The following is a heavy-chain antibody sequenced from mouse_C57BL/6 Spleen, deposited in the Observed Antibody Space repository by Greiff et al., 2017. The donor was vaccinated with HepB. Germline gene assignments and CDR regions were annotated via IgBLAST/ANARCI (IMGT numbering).Heavy chain of an antibody. V-gene: IGHV5-4*01. CDR2: ISDGGSYT. J-gene: IGHJ4*01. CDR3: ARDDYGWAMDY. Sequence: VQLKESGGGLVKPGGSLKLSCAASGFTFSSYAMSWVRQTPEKRLEWVATISDGGSYTYYPDNVKGRFTISRDNAKNNLYLQMSHLKSEDTAMYYCARDDYGWAMDYWGQGTSVTVSS. CDR1: GFTFSSYA. D-gene: IGHD1-1*02.